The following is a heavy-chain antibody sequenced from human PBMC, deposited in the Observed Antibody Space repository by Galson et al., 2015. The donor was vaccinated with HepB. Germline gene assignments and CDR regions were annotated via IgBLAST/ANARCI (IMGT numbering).Heavy chain of an antibody. CDR3: ARDRKQFVQGKARYYYGMDV. V-gene: IGHV1-2*04. CDR1: GYIFTGYY. D-gene: IGHD6-6*01. CDR2: INPNSGGT. Sequence: SVKVSCKASGYIFTGYYMHWVRQAPGQGLEWMGWINPNSGGTNYAQKFQGWVTMTRNTSISTDYMELSRLRSDDTAVYYCARDRKQFVQGKARYYYGMDVWGQGTTVTVSS. J-gene: IGHJ6*02.